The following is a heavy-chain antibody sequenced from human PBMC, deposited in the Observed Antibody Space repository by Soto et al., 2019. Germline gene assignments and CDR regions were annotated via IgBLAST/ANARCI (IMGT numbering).Heavy chain of an antibody. D-gene: IGHD3-22*01. CDR2: IYSGGST. Sequence: GWSLRLSCAASGFTVSSNYMSWVRQAPGKGLEWVSVIYSGGSTYYADSVKGRFTISRDNSKNTLYLQMNSLRAEDTAVYYCASITMRDAFDIWGQGTMVTVSS. CDR3: ASITMRDAFDI. CDR1: GFTVSSNY. V-gene: IGHV3-53*01. J-gene: IGHJ3*02.